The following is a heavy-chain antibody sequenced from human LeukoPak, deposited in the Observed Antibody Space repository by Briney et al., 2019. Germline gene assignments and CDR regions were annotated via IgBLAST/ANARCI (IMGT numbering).Heavy chain of an antibody. CDR2: ISYDGSNK. V-gene: IGHV3-30*12. D-gene: IGHD6-19*01. Sequence: GESLRLSCAASGFTFSSYAMHWVRQAPGKGLEWVAVISYDGSNKYYADSVKGRFTISRDNAKNSLYLQMNSLRAEDTAVYYCARNIAVAGPHYYGMDVWGQGTTVTVSS. J-gene: IGHJ6*02. CDR3: ARNIAVAGPHYYGMDV. CDR1: GFTFSSYA.